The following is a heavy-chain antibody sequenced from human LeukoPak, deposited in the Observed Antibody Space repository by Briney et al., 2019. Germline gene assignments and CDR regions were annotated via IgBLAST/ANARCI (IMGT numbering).Heavy chain of an antibody. CDR3: ASRGGGYYAFFY. CDR1: GFTFSSYA. V-gene: IGHV3-23*01. J-gene: IGHJ4*02. D-gene: IGHD3-22*01. CDR2: ISGSGGST. Sequence: PGGSLRLSCAASGFTFSSYAMSWVRQAPGKGLEWVSTISGSGGSTYYADSVKGRFTISRDNSKNTLYLQMNSLRAEDTAVYYCASRGGGYYAFFYWGQGTLVTVSS.